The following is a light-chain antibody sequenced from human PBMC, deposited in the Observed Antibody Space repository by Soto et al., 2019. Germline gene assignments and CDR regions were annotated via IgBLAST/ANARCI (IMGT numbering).Light chain of an antibody. Sequence: DIQMTQSPASLSASVGDRVTITCRASQTISSYLNWYQQKAGAAPKLLIYSASTLQSGVPSRFSGSGFWTDSTLSSSSLQPAEGAVYYCQQTFCTPPTLGQVTKV. CDR3: QQTFCTPPT. CDR2: SAS. V-gene: IGKV1-39*01. CDR1: QTISSY. J-gene: IGKJ2*01.